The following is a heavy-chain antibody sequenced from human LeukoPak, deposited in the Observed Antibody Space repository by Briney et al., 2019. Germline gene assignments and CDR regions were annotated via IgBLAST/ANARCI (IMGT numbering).Heavy chain of an antibody. D-gene: IGHD3-22*01. Sequence: GGSLRLSCAASGFTFSNNWMHWVRQAPGKGLVWVSRINSDGSSTSYADSVKGRFTISRDNAKNTLYLQMNSLRAEDTAVYYCARDPYYYDSSGYYRDDYFDYWGQGTLVTVSS. CDR1: GFTFSNNW. V-gene: IGHV3-74*01. CDR3: ARDPYYYDSSGYYRDDYFDY. CDR2: INSDGSST. J-gene: IGHJ4*02.